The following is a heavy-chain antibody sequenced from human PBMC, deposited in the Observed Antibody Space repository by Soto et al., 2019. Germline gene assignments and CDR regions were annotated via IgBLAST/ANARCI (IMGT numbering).Heavy chain of an antibody. CDR1: GFTFSSYA. CDR2: ISGSGGST. D-gene: IGHD6-6*01. V-gene: IGHV3-23*01. J-gene: IGHJ6*03. CDR3: AKHSSIAVPGSYMDV. Sequence: PGGSLRLSCAASGFTFSSYAMSWVRQAPGKGLERVSAISGSGGSTYYADSVKGRFTISRDNSKNTLYLQMNSLRAEDTSVYYCAKHSSIAVPGSYMDVWGKGTTVTVSS.